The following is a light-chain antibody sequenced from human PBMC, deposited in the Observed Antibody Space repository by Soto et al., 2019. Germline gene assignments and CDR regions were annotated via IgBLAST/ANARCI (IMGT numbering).Light chain of an antibody. CDR3: QQYHSYPYT. Sequence: EIVLTQSPATLSLSPGERATLSCRASQSVSSYLAWYQQKPGQAPRLLIYDASNRATGIPARFSGSGSGTDFTLTISSLQRDDFASYFCQQYHSYPYTFGQGTKLEIK. CDR2: DAS. CDR1: QSVSSY. J-gene: IGKJ2*01. V-gene: IGKV3-11*01.